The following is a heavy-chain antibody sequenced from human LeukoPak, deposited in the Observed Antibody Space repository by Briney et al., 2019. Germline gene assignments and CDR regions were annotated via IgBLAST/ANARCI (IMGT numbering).Heavy chain of an antibody. V-gene: IGHV3-30-3*01. Sequence: GTSLRLSCAASGFTFSTYAVHWVRQAPGKGLEWVAVMSYDGANRYYADSVKGRFTISRDNSKNTLYLQMNSLRAEDTAVYYCAKDQTPYLNNFDYWGQGTLVTVSS. CDR3: AKDQTPYLNNFDY. J-gene: IGHJ4*02. CDR2: MSYDGANR. CDR1: GFTFSTYA.